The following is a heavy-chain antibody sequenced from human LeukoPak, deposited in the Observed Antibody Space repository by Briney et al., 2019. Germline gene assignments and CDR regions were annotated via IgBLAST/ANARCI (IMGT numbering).Heavy chain of an antibody. D-gene: IGHD1-1*01. J-gene: IGHJ4*02. CDR3: ARGGWKSPFSFDY. Sequence: PGGSLRLSCAASGFTVSSNYMSWVRQAPGKGLEWVSVIYSGGSTYYADSVKGRFTISRDNSKNTLYLQMNSLRAEDTAVYYCARGGWKSPFSFDYWGQGTLVTVSS. V-gene: IGHV3-66*01. CDR1: GFTVSSNY. CDR2: IYSGGST.